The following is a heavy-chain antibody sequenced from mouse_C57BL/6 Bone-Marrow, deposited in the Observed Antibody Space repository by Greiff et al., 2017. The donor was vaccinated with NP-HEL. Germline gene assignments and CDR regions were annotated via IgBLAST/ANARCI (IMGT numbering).Heavy chain of an antibody. Sequence: VQLQQSGAELARPGASVKLSCKASGYTFTSYGISWVKQRTGQGLEWIGEIYPRSGNTYYNEKFKGKATLTADKSSSTAYRELRSLASEDSAVYFCARGGYDDGGFAYWGQGTLVTVSA. CDR3: ARGGYDDGGFAY. D-gene: IGHD2-2*01. V-gene: IGHV1-81*01. CDR1: GYTFTSYG. J-gene: IGHJ3*01. CDR2: IYPRSGNT.